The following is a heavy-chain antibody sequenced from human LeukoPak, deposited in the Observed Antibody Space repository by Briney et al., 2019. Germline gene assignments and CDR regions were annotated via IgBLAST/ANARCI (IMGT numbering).Heavy chain of an antibody. V-gene: IGHV3-30-3*01. CDR1: GFTFSSYA. D-gene: IGHD1-26*01. Sequence: GGSLRLSCAASGFTFSSYAMHWVRQAPGKGLEWVAVISYDGSNKYYADSVKGRFTISRDNSKNTLYLQMNSLRAEDTAVYYCARDLRYSGSYLGYWGQGTLVTVSS. J-gene: IGHJ4*02. CDR3: ARDLRYSGSYLGY. CDR2: ISYDGSNK.